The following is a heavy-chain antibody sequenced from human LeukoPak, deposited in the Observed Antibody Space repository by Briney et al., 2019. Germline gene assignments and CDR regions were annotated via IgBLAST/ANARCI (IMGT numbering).Heavy chain of an antibody. Sequence: GGSLRLSCVASGFSVSSSYMNWVRQAPGKGLEWVSVLYSGGNTYYADSMEGRFTISRDNSKNTLYLQMNSLRAEDTAVYYCAELGITMIGGVWGKGTTVTISS. D-gene: IGHD3-10*02. J-gene: IGHJ6*04. CDR1: GFSVSSSY. CDR3: AELGITMIGGV. CDR2: LYSGGNT. V-gene: IGHV3-53*01.